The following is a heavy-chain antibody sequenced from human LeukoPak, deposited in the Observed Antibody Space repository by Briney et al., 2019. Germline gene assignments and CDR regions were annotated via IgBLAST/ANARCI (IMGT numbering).Heavy chain of an antibody. CDR2: IYYSGST. CDR1: GGSISSYY. CDR3: ARPYHDILTGYYYFDY. V-gene: IGHV4-59*08. D-gene: IGHD3-9*01. J-gene: IGHJ4*02. Sequence: PSETLSLTCTVSGGSISSYYWSWIRQPPGKGLEWIGYIYYSGSTNYNPSLKSRVTISVDTSKNQFSLKLSSVTAADTAVYYCARPYHDILTGYYYFDYWGQGTLVTVSS.